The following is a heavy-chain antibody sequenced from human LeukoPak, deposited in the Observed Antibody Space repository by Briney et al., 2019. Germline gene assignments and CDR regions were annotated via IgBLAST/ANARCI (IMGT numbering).Heavy chain of an antibody. V-gene: IGHV1-2*02. CDR1: GYTFTGYY. CDR3: ATKRRCCSGGSCSKPFDY. J-gene: IGHJ4*02. CDR2: INPNSGGT. D-gene: IGHD2-15*01. Sequence: ASVKVSCKASGYTFTGYYMHWVRQAPGQGLEWMGWINPNSGGTNYAQTFQGRVTMTRDTSISTAYMELSRLRSDDTAVYYCATKRRCCSGGSCSKPFDYWGQGTLATVSS.